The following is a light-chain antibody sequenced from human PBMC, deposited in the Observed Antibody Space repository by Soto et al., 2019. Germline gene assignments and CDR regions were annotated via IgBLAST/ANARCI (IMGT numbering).Light chain of an antibody. V-gene: IGKV3-15*01. Sequence: EIVMTQSPATLSVSPGERATLSCSASQSVSSNLAWYQQKPGQAPRLLIYGASTRATGIPARFSGSGSGTEFTLTISSLQSEDFAVYCCQQYNNWPPLTFGGGTKVDIK. J-gene: IGKJ4*01. CDR2: GAS. CDR1: QSVSSN. CDR3: QQYNNWPPLT.